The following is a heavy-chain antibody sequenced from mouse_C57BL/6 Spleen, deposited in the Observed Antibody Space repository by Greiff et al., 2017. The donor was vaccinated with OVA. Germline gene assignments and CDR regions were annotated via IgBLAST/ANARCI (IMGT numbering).Heavy chain of an antibody. D-gene: IGHD1-1*01. CDR3: AREITTVVATRAMDY. CDR2: ISYDGSN. V-gene: IGHV3-6*01. CDR1: GYSITSGYY. J-gene: IGHJ4*01. Sequence: EVQLQQSGPGLVKPSQSLSLTCSVTGYSITSGYYWNWIRQFPGNQLEWMGYISYDGSNNYNPSLKNRISITRDTSKNQFFLKLNSVTTEDTATYYCAREITTVVATRAMDYWGQGTSVTVSS.